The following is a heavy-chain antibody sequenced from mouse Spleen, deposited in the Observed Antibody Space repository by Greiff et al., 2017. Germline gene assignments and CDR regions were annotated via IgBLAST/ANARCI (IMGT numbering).Heavy chain of an antibody. J-gene: IGHJ2*01. D-gene: IGHD2-3*01. V-gene: IGHV3-6*01. CDR1: GYSITSGYY. CDR2: ISYDGSN. CDR3: AVDGYYGRFDY. Sequence: EVKLLESGPGLVKPSQSLSLTCSVTGYSITSGYYWNWIRQFPGNKLEWMGYISYDGSNNYNPSLKNRISITRDTSKNQFFLKLNSVTTEDTATYYCAVDGYYGRFDYWGQGTTLTVSS.